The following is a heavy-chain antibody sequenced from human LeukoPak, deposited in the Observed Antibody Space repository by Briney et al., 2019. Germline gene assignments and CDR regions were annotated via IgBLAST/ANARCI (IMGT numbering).Heavy chain of an antibody. V-gene: IGHV3-73*01. CDR2: IRSKTNSYAT. Sequence: GGSLRLSCAASGFTFSASAMHWLRQASGKGLEWVGRIRSKTNSYATEYAASVKGRFTISRDDSKNTAYLQMDSLRTEDTAVYYCTSTWIQLWFDYWGQGTLVTVSS. CDR3: TSTWIQLWFDY. D-gene: IGHD5-18*01. J-gene: IGHJ4*02. CDR1: GFTFSASA.